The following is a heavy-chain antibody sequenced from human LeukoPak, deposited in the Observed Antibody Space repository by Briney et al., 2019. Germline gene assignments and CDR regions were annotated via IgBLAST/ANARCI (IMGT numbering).Heavy chain of an antibody. CDR3: AKEGFGWYYYDN. D-gene: IGHD2-15*01. CDR1: GFTFSNYG. CDR2: ILNDGSNK. V-gene: IGHV3-30*18. J-gene: IGHJ4*02. Sequence: GGSLRLSCAASGFTFSNYGMHWVRQAPGKGLEWVGVILNDGSNKNYADSVKGRFTISRDNSKNTLYLQMNSLRAEDTALYYCAKEGFGWYYYDNWGQGTLVTVSP.